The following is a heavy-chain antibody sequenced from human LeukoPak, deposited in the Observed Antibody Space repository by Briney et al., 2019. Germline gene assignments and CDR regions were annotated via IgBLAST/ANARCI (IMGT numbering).Heavy chain of an antibody. D-gene: IGHD3-9*01. V-gene: IGHV3-30*02. CDR2: IRYDGSNK. J-gene: IGHJ4*02. Sequence: GGSLRLSCAVSGFTFSSYGMHWVRQAPGKGLEWVAFIRYDGSNKYYADSVKGRFTISRDNSKNTLYLQMSSLRAEDTAVYYCAKDAARPQNLVLRYFDWLPYFDYWGQGTLVTVSS. CDR3: AKDAARPQNLVLRYFDWLPYFDY. CDR1: GFTFSSYG.